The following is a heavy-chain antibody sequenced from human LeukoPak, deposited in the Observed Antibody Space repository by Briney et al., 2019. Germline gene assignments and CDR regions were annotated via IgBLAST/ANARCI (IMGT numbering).Heavy chain of an antibody. CDR3: ARYGDYVPAFDY. J-gene: IGHJ4*02. V-gene: IGHV4-39*01. CDR1: GGSISSSSYY. Sequence: SETLSLTCTVSGGSISSSSYYWGWIRQPPGKGLEWIGSIYYSGSTYYNPSLKSRVTISVDTSKNQFSLKLSSVTAADTAVYYCARYGDYVPAFDYWGQGTLVTVSS. CDR2: IYYSGST. D-gene: IGHD4-17*01.